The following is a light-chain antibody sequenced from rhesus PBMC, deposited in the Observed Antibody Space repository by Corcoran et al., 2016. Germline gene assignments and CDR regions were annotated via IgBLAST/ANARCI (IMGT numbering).Light chain of an antibody. CDR3: QQYNSAPFT. Sequence: DIQMTQSPSSLSASVGDRVTITCQASQGISSWLDWYQQKTGKAPKLLIYTASSLGSGGPSRFSVSGSGTDFTVAISSLQPEDFATYYGQQYNSAPFTFGPGTKLDIK. CDR1: QGISSW. V-gene: IGKV1-21*01. CDR2: TAS. J-gene: IGKJ3*01.